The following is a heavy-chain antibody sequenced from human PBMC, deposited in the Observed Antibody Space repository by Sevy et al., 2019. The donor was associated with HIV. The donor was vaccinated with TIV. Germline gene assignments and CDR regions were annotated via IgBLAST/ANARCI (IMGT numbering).Heavy chain of an antibody. V-gene: IGHV1-18*01. D-gene: IGHD5-18*01. CDR1: GYTFTSYG. CDR2: ISAYNGNT. J-gene: IGHJ4*02. Sequence: ASVKVSCKASGYTFTSYGISWVRQAPGQGLEWMGWISAYNGNTNYAQKLQGRVTMTTDTSTSTAYMELRSLRSDDTAVYYCARGGYSYGYSILYYFDYWGQRTLVTVSS. CDR3: ARGGYSYGYSILYYFDY.